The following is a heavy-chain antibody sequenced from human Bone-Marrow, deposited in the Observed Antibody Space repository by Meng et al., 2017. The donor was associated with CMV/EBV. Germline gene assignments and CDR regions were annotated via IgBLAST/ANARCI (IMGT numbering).Heavy chain of an antibody. CDR2: IYYSGST. CDR3: AGGDGYNYGY. Sequence: GSLRLSCTVSGGSISSSSYYWSWIRQPPGKGLEWIGYIYYSGSTNYNPSLKSRVTISVDTSKNQFSLKLSSVTAADTAVYYCAGGDGYNYGYWGQGTLVTVSS. CDR1: GGSISSSSYY. V-gene: IGHV4-61*01. D-gene: IGHD5-24*01. J-gene: IGHJ4*02.